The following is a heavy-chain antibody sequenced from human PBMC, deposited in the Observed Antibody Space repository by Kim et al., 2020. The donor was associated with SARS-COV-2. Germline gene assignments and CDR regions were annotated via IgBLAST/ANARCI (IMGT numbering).Heavy chain of an antibody. J-gene: IGHJ4*02. CDR3: AKGGRNSCYSRLGY. Sequence: GGSLRLSCAASGFTINSYALTWVRQAPGKVPEWVSTICDNDSKTHYVDSVKGRFTISRDNSKSTLWLEMNSLRADDTAVYYCAKGGRNSCYSRLGYWGQGALVTVSS. D-gene: IGHD2-15*01. V-gene: IGHV3-23*01. CDR2: ICDNDSKT. CDR1: GFTINSYA.